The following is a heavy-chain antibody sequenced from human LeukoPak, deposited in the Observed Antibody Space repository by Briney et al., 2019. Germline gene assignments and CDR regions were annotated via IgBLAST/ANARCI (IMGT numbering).Heavy chain of an antibody. D-gene: IGHD6-6*01. CDR2: IYPADSDT. CDR1: GYIFTTYW. CDR3: ARRPAFYFDY. J-gene: IGHJ4*02. Sequence: GESLKISCHISGYIFTTYWIAWVRQMPGKGLEWMGVIYPADSDTKYSTSFQGQVTFSVDKSISTAYLQWNSLKASDTAIYYCARRPAFYFDYWGQGTLVTVSS. V-gene: IGHV5-51*01.